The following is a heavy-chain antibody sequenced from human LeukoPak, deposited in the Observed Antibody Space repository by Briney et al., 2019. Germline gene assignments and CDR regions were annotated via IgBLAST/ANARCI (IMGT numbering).Heavy chain of an antibody. J-gene: IGHJ4*02. CDR2: ISSSSSYI. Sequence: GGSLRLSCAASEFTFSSFTMNWVRQAPGKGLEWVSSISSSSSYIYYVDSVKGRFTISRDNGKNSLYLQMNSLRAEDTAVYYCARDHYYDSSGNYYGGYYFDYWGQGTLVTVSS. CDR3: ARDHYYDSSGNYYGGYYFDY. D-gene: IGHD3-22*01. CDR1: EFTFSSFT. V-gene: IGHV3-21*01.